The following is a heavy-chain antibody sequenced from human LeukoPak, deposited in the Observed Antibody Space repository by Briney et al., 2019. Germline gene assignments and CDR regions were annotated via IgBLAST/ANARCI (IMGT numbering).Heavy chain of an antibody. CDR3: ARGFCGGNCYLIDY. CDR1: GYTFTRYY. J-gene: IGHJ4*02. Sequence: ASVKVSCKASGYTFTRYYMHWVRQAPGQGLEWMAIINPSGGSTTYAQKFQGRVTMTRDTSTSTVYMELSSLRSEDTAVYYCARGFCGGNCYLIDYWGQGTLVTVST. D-gene: IGHD2-21*01. V-gene: IGHV1-46*01. CDR2: INPSGGST.